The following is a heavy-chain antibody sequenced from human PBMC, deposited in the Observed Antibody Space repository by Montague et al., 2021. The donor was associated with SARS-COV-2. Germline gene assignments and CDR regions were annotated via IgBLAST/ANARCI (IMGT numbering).Heavy chain of an antibody. CDR2: IYYGGST. CDR1: GGSVSPYY. V-gene: IGHV4-59*02. J-gene: IGHJ3*02. Sequence: ETLSLTCTVSGGSVSPYYWNWIRQSPGKGLEWIGLIYYGGSTIYNPSLKSRVTISVDTSKNQFSLSLTSVTSADTAVYYCARGARSDYEAFDIWGQGTMVTVSS. CDR3: ARGARSDYEAFDI. D-gene: IGHD5-12*01.